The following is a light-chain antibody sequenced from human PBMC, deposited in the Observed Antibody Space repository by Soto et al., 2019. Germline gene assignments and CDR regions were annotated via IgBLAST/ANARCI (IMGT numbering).Light chain of an antibody. V-gene: IGKV2-28*01. CDR3: MQALQTPRFT. J-gene: IGKJ3*01. CDR1: QSLLHSNGYNY. CDR2: LGS. Sequence: DIVMTQSPLSLPVTPGEPASSSCRSSQSLLHSNGYNYLDWYLQKPGQSPQLLIYLGSNRASGVPDRFSGSGSGTDFTLKISRVEAEDVGVYYCMQALQTPRFTFGPGTKVDMK.